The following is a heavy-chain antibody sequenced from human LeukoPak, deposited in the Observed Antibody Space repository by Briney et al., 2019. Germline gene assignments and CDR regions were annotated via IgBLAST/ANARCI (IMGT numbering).Heavy chain of an antibody. CDR3: AKDPLNYGGHYFDN. D-gene: IGHD4-23*01. CDR2: ISGRSDGP. Sequence: GGSLRLSCAASGFSFSSYSMHWVRQAPGKGLEWVSSISGRSDGPYYADSVKGRFTSSRDNSKSTMYLQINNVRAEDAAVCYCAKDPLNYGGHYFDNWGQGTRVTVSS. J-gene: IGHJ4*02. CDR1: GFSFSSYS. V-gene: IGHV3-23*01.